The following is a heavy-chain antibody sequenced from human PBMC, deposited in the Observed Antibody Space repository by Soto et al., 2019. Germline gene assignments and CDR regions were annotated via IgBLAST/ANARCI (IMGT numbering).Heavy chain of an antibody. CDR2: ISSSSSYI. D-gene: IGHD2-2*01. V-gene: IGHV3-21*01. J-gene: IGHJ4*02. CDR1: GFTFSSYS. Sequence: GGSLRLSCAASGFTFSSYSMNWVRQAPGKGLEWVSSISSSSSYIYYADSVKGRFTISRDNAKNSLYLQMNSLRAEDTAVYYCARKRGYQPGHRHFDYWGQGTLVTVSS. CDR3: ARKRGYQPGHRHFDY.